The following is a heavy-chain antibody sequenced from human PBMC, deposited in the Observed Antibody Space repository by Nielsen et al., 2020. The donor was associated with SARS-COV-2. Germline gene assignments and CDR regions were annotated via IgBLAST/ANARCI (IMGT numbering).Heavy chain of an antibody. V-gene: IGHV3-33*01. D-gene: IGHD4-11*01. CDR2: IWYDGSNK. CDR1: GFTFRSHG. CDR3: AREGIDYSDSPGFSFDH. J-gene: IGHJ4*02. Sequence: GGSLRLSCAASGFTFRSHGMHWVSQAPGKGLEWVAVIWYDGSNKDYAGYVEGRVTISRDNSKNMLYLQMNSLRAEDTAVYYCAREGIDYSDSPGFSFDHWGQGTLVTVSS.